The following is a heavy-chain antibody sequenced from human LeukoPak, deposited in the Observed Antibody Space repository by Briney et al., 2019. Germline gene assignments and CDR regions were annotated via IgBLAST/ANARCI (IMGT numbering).Heavy chain of an antibody. CDR3: ARGKRDYVGSLYFDY. CDR2: LHHSGAT. V-gene: IGHV4-4*07. J-gene: IGHJ4*02. CDR1: GGSIRSHY. Sequence: PSETLSLTCTVSGGSIRSHYWNWIRQPAGKGLEWIGRLHHSGATNYNPSLMTRLSISVDTSKNQFSLKLSSVTGADTAVYYCARGKRDYVGSLYFDYWGQGTLVTVSS. D-gene: IGHD4-23*01.